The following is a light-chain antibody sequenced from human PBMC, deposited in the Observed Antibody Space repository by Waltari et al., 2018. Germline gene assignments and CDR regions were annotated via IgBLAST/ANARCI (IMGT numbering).Light chain of an antibody. V-gene: IGLV2-14*03. CDR3: SSYTSISTYV. CDR1: SSDVGGYNY. J-gene: IGLJ1*01. CDR2: DVT. Sequence: QSALTQPASVSGSPGQSITISCTGTSSDVGGYNYVSWYQQHPGQAPQLIIYDVTKRPSGVSNRFSGSKSGNTASLTISGLQAEDEADYYCSSYTSISTYVFGSGTKVIVL.